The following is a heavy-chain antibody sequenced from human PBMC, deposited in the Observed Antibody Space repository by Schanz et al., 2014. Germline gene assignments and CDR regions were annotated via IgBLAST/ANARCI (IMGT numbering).Heavy chain of an antibody. J-gene: IGHJ5*02. Sequence: EVQLVQSGGGLVQPGGSLRLSCAASGFTFSTHAMHWVRQAPGKGLEWLGRIKSKTDGETTDYAAPVKGRFSISRDDSQCTLYLQMNSLKIEDTAVYYCATASSPVREAGAGSSFHLWGQGTLVTVSP. V-gene: IGHV3-15*01. CDR1: GFTFSTHA. CDR3: ATASSPVREAGAGSSFHL. D-gene: IGHD6-13*01. CDR2: IKSKTDGETT.